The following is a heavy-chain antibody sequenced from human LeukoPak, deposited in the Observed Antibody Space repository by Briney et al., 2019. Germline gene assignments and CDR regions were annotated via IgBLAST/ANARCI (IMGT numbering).Heavy chain of an antibody. CDR3: AKDRGEQWLVTSFDY. V-gene: IGHV3-30*18. D-gene: IGHD6-19*01. CDR1: GFTFSSYG. J-gene: IGHJ4*02. CDR2: ISYDGSNK. Sequence: GGSLKLSCAASGFTFSSYGIHWVRQAPGKGLEWVAVISYDGSNKYYVDSVKGRFTISRDNSKNTLYLQMNSLRDEDTAVYYCAKDRGEQWLVTSFDYWGQGTLVTVSS.